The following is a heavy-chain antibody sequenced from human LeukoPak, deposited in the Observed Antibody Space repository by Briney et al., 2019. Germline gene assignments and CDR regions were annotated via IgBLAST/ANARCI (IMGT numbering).Heavy chain of an antibody. J-gene: IGHJ5*02. CDR1: GYTFTSHH. CDR3: ARDNSVGDIAWWFDP. D-gene: IGHD3-16*02. V-gene: IGHV1-46*01. CDR2: INPSGSST. Sequence: ASVKISCKASGYTFTSHHVHWVRQAPGQGLEWMGIINPSGSSTLYAQKFQGRVTMTRDMSTTTDYMELSSLRSEDTAVYYCARDNSVGDIAWWFDPWGQGTLVTVSS.